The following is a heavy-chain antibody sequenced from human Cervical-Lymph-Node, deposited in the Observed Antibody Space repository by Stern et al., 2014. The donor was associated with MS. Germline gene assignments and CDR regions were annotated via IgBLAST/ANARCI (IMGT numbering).Heavy chain of an antibody. CDR2: ISTFSGKT. CDR3: ARVFGDFDY. D-gene: IGHD3-10*02. Sequence: QVQLGQSGSEVRKPGASVTVSCTTSGYTFTTYGLSWVRQVPGQGPEWMGWISTFSGKTDYARNLQDRVTMTTNTSTSTVYLEVRSLTSEDTAVYYCARVFGDFDYWGQGTLVTVSS. CDR1: GYTFTTYG. J-gene: IGHJ4*02. V-gene: IGHV1-18*01.